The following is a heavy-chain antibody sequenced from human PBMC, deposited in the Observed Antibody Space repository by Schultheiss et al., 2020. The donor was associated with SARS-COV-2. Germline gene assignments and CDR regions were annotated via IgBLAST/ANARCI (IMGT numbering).Heavy chain of an antibody. D-gene: IGHD4-17*01. CDR1: GFTFSSYA. CDR3: ARDGSNGDYETGWFDP. J-gene: IGHJ5*02. CDR2: ISYDGSNK. Sequence: GGSLRLSCAASGFTFSSYAMHWVRQAPGKGLEWVAVISYDGSNKYYADSVKGRFTISRDNSKNTLYLQMNSLRAEDTAVYYCARDGSNGDYETGWFDPWGQGTLVTVSS. V-gene: IGHV3-30-3*01.